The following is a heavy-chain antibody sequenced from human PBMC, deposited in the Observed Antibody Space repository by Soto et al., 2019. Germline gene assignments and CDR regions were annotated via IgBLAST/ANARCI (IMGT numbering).Heavy chain of an antibody. CDR1: GGTFNKYA. D-gene: IGHD3-22*01. CDR2: ITPLFGTP. J-gene: IGHJ4*02. Sequence: ASVKVSCKASGGTFNKYAIDWVRQAPGQGLEWMGGITPLFGTPNYAQRFQGRVTISADEVTSTAYMELRSLRSDDTGVYYCARQFDYDTSGYYYAYWGQGTLVTVSS. CDR3: ARQFDYDTSGYYYAY. V-gene: IGHV1-69*13.